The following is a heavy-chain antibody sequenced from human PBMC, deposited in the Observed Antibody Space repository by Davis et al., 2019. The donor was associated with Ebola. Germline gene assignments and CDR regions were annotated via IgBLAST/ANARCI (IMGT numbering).Heavy chain of an antibody. D-gene: IGHD3-16*02. CDR3: ARVRYYPFYYGMDV. V-gene: IGHV4-59*01. J-gene: IGHJ6*04. CDR1: GGSISSYY. Sequence: SETLSFTCTVSGGSISSYYWSWIRQPPGKGLEWIGYIYYSGSTNYNPSLKSRVTISVDTSKNQFSLKLSSVTAADTAVYYCARVRYYPFYYGMDVWGKGTTVTVSS. CDR2: IYYSGST.